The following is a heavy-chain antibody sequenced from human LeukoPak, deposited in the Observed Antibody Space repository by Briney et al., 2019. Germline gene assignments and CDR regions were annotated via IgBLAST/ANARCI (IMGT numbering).Heavy chain of an antibody. CDR3: ARDGWGHDSSGYYYD. D-gene: IGHD3-22*01. CDR1: GGSISSSSYY. V-gene: IGHV4-39*07. Sequence: SETLSLTCTVSGGSISSSSYYWGWLRQPPGKGLEWIGNIYYSGSTYYNPSLKSRVTISVDTSKNQFSLKLSSVTAADTAVYYCARDGWGHDSSGYYYDWGQGTLVTVSS. CDR2: IYYSGST. J-gene: IGHJ4*02.